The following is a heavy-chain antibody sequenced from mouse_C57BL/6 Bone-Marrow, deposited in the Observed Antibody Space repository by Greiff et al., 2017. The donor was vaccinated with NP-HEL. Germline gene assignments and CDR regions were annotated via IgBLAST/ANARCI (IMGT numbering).Heavy chain of an antibody. CDR3: TTPHYCDY. V-gene: IGHV14-4*01. CDR1: GFNIKDDY. CDR2: IDPENGDT. Sequence: VQLQQSGAELVRPGASVKLSCTASGFNIKDDYMHWVKQRPEQGLEWIGWIDPENGDTEYASKFQGKATITADTSSNTAYLQLSSLTSEDTAVYYCTTPHYCDYWGQGTTLTVSS. J-gene: IGHJ2*01.